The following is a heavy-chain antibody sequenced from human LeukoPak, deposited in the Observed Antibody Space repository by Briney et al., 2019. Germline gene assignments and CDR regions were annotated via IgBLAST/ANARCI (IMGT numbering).Heavy chain of an antibody. CDR2: IKQDGSEK. CDR3: ASEEDAFDI. V-gene: IGHV3-7*01. J-gene: IGHJ3*02. Sequence: PGGSLRLSCVASGFIFTRYWMSWVRQVPGKGLEWVANIKQDGSEKYYVDSVKGRFTISRDNAKNSLYLQMNSLRAEDTAVYYCASEEDAFDIWGQGTMVTVSS. CDR1: GFIFTRYW.